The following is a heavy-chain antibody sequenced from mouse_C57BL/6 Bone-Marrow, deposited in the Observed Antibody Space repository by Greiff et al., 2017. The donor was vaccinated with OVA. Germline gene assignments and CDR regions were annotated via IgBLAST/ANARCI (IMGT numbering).Heavy chain of an antibody. J-gene: IGHJ2*01. V-gene: IGHV6-6*01. D-gene: IGHD1-1*01. CDR3: TLYGSKAWFDY. CDR2: IRNKANNHAT. CDR1: GFTFSDAW. Sequence: EVKVEESGGGLVQPGGSMKLSCAASGFTFSDAWMDWVRQSPEKGLEWVAEIRNKANNHATYYAESVKGRFTISRDDSKSSVYLQMNSLRAEDTGIYYCTLYGSKAWFDYWGQGTTLTVSS.